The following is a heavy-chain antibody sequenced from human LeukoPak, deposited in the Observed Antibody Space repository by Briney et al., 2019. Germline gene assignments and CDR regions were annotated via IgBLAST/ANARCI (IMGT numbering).Heavy chain of an antibody. V-gene: IGHV3-21*01. J-gene: IGHJ5*02. CDR1: GFTFSSYS. Sequence: GGSLRLSCAASGFTFSSYSMNWVRQAPGKGLEWVSYISTDSSYIYYADSVQGRFTISRDNAKNSLYLQMNSLRAEDTAVYYCARVRAWRAFDPWGQGTLVTVSS. CDR3: ARVRAWRAFDP. CDR2: ISTDSSYI. D-gene: IGHD5-24*01.